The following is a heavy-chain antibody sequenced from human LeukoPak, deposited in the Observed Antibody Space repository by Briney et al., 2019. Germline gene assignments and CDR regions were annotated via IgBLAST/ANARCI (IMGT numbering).Heavy chain of an antibody. CDR3: ARDCRSIAAAGTVQYYYYYGMDV. CDR2: ISAYNGNT. V-gene: IGHV1-18*01. Sequence: GASVKVSCKASGYTFTSYGISWVRQAPGQGLEWMGWISAYNGNTNYAQKLQGRVTMTTDTSTSTAYMELRSLRSDDTAVYYCARDCRSIAAAGTVQYYYYYGMDVWGQGTTVTVSS. J-gene: IGHJ6*02. D-gene: IGHD6-13*01. CDR1: GYTFTSYG.